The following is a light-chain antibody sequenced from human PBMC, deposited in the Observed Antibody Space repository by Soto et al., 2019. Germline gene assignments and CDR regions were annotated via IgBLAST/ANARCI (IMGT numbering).Light chain of an antibody. Sequence: AIRMTQFPSSLSASTGDRVTITCRASQGISSYLAWYQQKPGKAPKLLIYAASTLQSGVPSRFSGSGSGTDFTLTISCLQSEDFATYYCQQYYSYPSSFGQGTKVEIK. CDR2: AAS. CDR1: QGISSY. CDR3: QQYYSYPSS. V-gene: IGKV1-8*01. J-gene: IGKJ1*01.